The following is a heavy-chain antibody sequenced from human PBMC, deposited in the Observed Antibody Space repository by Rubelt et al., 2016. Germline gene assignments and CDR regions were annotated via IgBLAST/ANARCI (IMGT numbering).Heavy chain of an antibody. CDR3: ATGYSSGWYVAY. D-gene: IGHD6-19*01. Sequence: QVQLVQSGAEVKKPGASVKVSCKAAGYSFTTYSIHWVRQAPGQRLEWMGWINAGNGNTKYSQKFQGRVPITRDTSASTAYMELSSLRSEDTAIYYCATGYSSGWYVAYWGQGTLVTVSS. CDR1: GYSFTTYS. J-gene: IGHJ4*02. V-gene: IGHV1-3*01. CDR2: INAGNGNT.